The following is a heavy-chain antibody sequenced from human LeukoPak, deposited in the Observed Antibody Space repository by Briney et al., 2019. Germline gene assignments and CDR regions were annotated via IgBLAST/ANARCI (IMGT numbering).Heavy chain of an antibody. D-gene: IGHD3-9*01. CDR3: AIPPGRLDWLWEYFQH. CDR1: GFTFSSYA. Sequence: TGRSLRLSCAASGFTFSSYAMHWVRQAPGKGLEWVAVISYDGSNKYYADSVKGRFTISRDNSKNTLYLQMNSLRAEDTAVYYCAIPPGRLDWLWEYFQHWGQGTLVTVSS. V-gene: IGHV3-30*04. CDR2: ISYDGSNK. J-gene: IGHJ1*01.